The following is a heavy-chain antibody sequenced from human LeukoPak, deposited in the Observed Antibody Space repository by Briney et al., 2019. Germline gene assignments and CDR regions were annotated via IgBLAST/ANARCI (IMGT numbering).Heavy chain of an antibody. CDR2: IKSKTDGGTR. CDR3: ATGTGRSDFDY. D-gene: IGHD3/OR15-3a*01. CDR1: GFTFSDAW. V-gene: IGHV3-15*01. Sequence: GGSLRLSCAASGFTFSDAWMSWVRQAPGKGLEWVGRIKSKTDGGTRDFAAPVKGRFSISRDDSKATVYLQMSSLKTEDTAVYHCATGTGRSDFDYWGRGTLVTASP. J-gene: IGHJ4*02.